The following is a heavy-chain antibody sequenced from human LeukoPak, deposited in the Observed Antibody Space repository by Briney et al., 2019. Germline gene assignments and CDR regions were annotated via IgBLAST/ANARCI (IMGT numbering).Heavy chain of an antibody. CDR1: GFTLSSYG. V-gene: IGHV3-23*01. CDR2: ISGSGGST. Sequence: GGTLRLSCAASGFTLSSYGMSWVRQAPGKGLEWVSTISGSGGSTYYAESVKGRFTLFRDNSKNRLYLQMNSLRAEDTAVYYCAKESTVTPGNVNCFDPWGQGTLVTVSS. CDR3: AKESTVTPGNVNCFDP. J-gene: IGHJ5*02. D-gene: IGHD4-17*01.